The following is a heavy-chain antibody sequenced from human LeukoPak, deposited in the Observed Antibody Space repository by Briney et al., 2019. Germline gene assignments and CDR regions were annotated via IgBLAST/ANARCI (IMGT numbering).Heavy chain of an antibody. D-gene: IGHD1-14*01. CDR2: INPNSGGT. V-gene: IGHV1-2*02. Sequence: AAVKVSCKTSGYTFTGYYIHWVRQAPGQGLQWLGWINPNSGGTNYAQNFQGRVTVTRDTSTATAYMELRWLTSDDTAVYYCARDLFTRKTLGNWDSRAFHIWGQGTMVTVSS. CDR3: ARDLFTRKTLGNWDSRAFHI. CDR1: GYTFTGYY. J-gene: IGHJ3*02.